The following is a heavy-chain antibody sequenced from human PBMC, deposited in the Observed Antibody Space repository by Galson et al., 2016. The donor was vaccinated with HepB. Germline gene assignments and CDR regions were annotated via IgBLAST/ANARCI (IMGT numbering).Heavy chain of an antibody. D-gene: IGHD3-16*01. CDR2: IWSDGNTK. J-gene: IGHJ4*02. Sequence: SLRLSCAASGLTFSRDGMHWVRQPPGKGLEWVAVIWSDGNTKFYADSVKGRFTISRYNPKNTLFLQMNSLRAEATAVYYGARAHTIMLNYFDYWGQGTLVTVSS. V-gene: IGHV3-33*01. CDR3: ARAHTIMLNYFDY. CDR1: GLTFSRDG.